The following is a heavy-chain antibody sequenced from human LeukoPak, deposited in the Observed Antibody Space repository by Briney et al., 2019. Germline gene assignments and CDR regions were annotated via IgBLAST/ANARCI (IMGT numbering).Heavy chain of an antibody. CDR3: ARDQPFGSY. D-gene: IGHD3-10*01. CDR2: IRQDGSQK. CDR1: GFTFSSYW. V-gene: IGHV3-7*03. Sequence: PGGSRRLSCTASGFTFSSYWMSWVRQAPGKGLEWVANIRQDGSQKNYVDSVKGRFTISRDNAKNSLYLQMNSLRAEDTALYYCARDQPFGSYWGQGTLVAVSS. J-gene: IGHJ4*02.